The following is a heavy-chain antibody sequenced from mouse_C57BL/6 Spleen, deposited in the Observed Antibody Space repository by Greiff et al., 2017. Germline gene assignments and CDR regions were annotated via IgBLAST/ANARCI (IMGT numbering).Heavy chain of an antibody. CDR2: IDPASGDT. CDR3: DYGSNDY. J-gene: IGHJ2*01. V-gene: IGHV14-3*01. Sequence: EVQLQQPVAELVRPGASVKLSCKASGFNIKNNYMHWVKQRPEQGLDSIGRIDPASGDTKYAPKIQGKATITATTSSNTAYLQLSSLTSEDTAIYYCDYGSNDYWGQGTTLTVSS. D-gene: IGHD1-1*01. CDR1: GFNIKNNY.